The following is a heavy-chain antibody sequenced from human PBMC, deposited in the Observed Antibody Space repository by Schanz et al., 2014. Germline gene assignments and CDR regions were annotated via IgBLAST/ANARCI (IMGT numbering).Heavy chain of an antibody. CDR1: GFTFRSYS. D-gene: IGHD2-8*02. CDR3: AKDTGYCHGGACYCFEY. V-gene: IGHV3-48*01. CDR2: ISSTSRAT. Sequence: EVQLLESGGGLVQPGGSLRLSCAASGFTFRSYSMNWVRQAPGKGLEWISYISSTSRATYYADSVKGRFTISRDTPKNTLYVQMNSLRADDTAVYYCAKDTGYCHGGACYCFEYWGLGILVTVSS. J-gene: IGHJ4*02.